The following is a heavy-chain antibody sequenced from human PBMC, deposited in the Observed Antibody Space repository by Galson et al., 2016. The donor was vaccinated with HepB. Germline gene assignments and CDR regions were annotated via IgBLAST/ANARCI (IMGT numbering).Heavy chain of an antibody. CDR1: GYGFIGFY. J-gene: IGHJ5*02. Sequence: SVKVSCKASGYGFIGFYLNWVRQVPGQGLEWMGWINPDSGDTNYAQKFQGRVAMTRDTSISTAYMELSSLRSDDTAIYYCARDPLLLAVSVSNWLDPWGQGTLVTVSS. D-gene: IGHD5/OR15-5a*01. CDR2: INPDSGDT. CDR3: ARDPLLLAVSVSNWLDP. V-gene: IGHV1-2*02.